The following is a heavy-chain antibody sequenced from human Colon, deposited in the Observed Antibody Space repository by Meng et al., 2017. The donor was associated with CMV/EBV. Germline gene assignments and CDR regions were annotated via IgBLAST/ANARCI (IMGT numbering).Heavy chain of an antibody. J-gene: IGHJ4*02. CDR3: ARARDRDGLYNFDS. CDR2: IVPIFVTP. CDR1: GGSFSNYA. D-gene: IGHD5-24*01. Sequence: QVQLVQSGAEVKKPGSSVKVSCRTSGGSFSNYAVSWVRQAPGQGLEWMGGIVPIFVTPNYAQKFQGRVTVTADESTSTAYMELSSLTSEDTAIYYCARARDRDGLYNFDSWGQGTLVTVFS. V-gene: IGHV1-69*12.